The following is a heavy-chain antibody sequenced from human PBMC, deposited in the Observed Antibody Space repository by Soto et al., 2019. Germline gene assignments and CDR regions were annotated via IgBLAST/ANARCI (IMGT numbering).Heavy chain of an antibody. Sequence: SVKVSCKASGYTFTSYGISWVRQAPGQGLEWMGWISAYNGNTNYAQKLQGRVTMTTDTSTSTAYMELRSLRSDDTAVYYCAKDRAFYSSSPTTFDIGGQGKRVTV. CDR3: AKDRAFYSSSPTTFDI. CDR2: ISAYNGNT. J-gene: IGHJ3*02. V-gene: IGHV1-18*01. CDR1: GYTFTSYG. D-gene: IGHD6-13*01.